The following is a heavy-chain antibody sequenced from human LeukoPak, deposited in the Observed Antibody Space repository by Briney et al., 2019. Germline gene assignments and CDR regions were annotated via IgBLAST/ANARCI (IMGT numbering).Heavy chain of an antibody. D-gene: IGHD6-19*01. J-gene: IGHJ6*02. CDR1: GFTFSSYE. V-gene: IGHV3-48*03. CDR3: ARDGLPFEAVSPKMDV. CDR2: ISSSGSTI. Sequence: PGGSLRLSCAASGFTFSSYEMNWVRQAPGKGLEWVSYISSSGSTIYYADSVKGRFTISRDNAKNSLYLQMNSLRAEDTAVYYCARDGLPFEAVSPKMDVWGQGTTVTVSS.